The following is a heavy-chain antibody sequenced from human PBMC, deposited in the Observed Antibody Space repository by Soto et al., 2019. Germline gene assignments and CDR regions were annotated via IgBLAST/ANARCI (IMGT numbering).Heavy chain of an antibody. Sequence: EVQLVESGGGWVQHGRSLRLSCAASGFTFDDYAMHWVRQALGKGLEWVSGISWNSGSIGYADSVKGRFTISRDNAKNSLYLQMNSVRAEDTALYSCAKDSYYGSGSYYKSYYYYYMDVCAKGTTVTVSS. V-gene: IGHV3-9*01. CDR1: GFTFDDYA. D-gene: IGHD3-10*01. CDR3: AKDSYYGSGSYYKSYYYYYMDV. J-gene: IGHJ6*03. CDR2: ISWNSGSI.